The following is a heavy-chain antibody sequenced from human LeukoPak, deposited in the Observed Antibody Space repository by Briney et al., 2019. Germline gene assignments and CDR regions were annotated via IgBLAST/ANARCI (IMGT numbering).Heavy chain of an antibody. Sequence: PGGSLRLSCATSGFTFSSYAMSWVRQAPGKGLEWVSVISGSGDRTYYADSVKGRFTISRDNSKNTLYLQMNSLRADDTAVYYCAKDMEGSVADYFDYWGQGTLVTVSS. V-gene: IGHV3-23*01. CDR2: ISGSGDRT. D-gene: IGHD3-10*01. CDR1: GFTFSSYA. J-gene: IGHJ4*02. CDR3: AKDMEGSVADYFDY.